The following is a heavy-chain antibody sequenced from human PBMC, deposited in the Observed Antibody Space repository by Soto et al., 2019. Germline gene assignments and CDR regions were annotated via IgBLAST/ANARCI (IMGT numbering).Heavy chain of an antibody. J-gene: IGHJ4*02. Sequence: GGSLRLSCAASGFTFSSYAMHWVRQAPGKGLEWVAVISYDGSNKYYADSVKGRFTISRDNSKNTLYLQMNSLRAEDTAVYYCARGARIYGDFDYWGQGTLVTVSS. CDR1: GFTFSSYA. CDR3: ARGARIYGDFDY. CDR2: ISYDGSNK. V-gene: IGHV3-30-3*01. D-gene: IGHD4-17*01.